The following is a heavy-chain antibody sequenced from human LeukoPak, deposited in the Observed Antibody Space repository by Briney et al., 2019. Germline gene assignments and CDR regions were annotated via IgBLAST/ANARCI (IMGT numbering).Heavy chain of an antibody. J-gene: IGHJ4*02. D-gene: IGHD1-26*01. CDR1: GFTFSSYA. Sequence: GGSLRLSCAASGFTFSSYAMSWVRQAPGKGLEWVSAVSGSGGSTYYADSVKGRFTISRDNSKNTLYLQMNSLRAEDTAVYYCAKDGLVGATPKLGDYWGRGTLVTVSS. CDR2: VSGSGGST. CDR3: AKDGLVGATPKLGDY. V-gene: IGHV3-23*01.